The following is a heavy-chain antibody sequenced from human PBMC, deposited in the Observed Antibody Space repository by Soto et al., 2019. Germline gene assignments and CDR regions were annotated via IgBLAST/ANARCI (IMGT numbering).Heavy chain of an antibody. J-gene: IGHJ5*02. Sequence: EVQLVESGGGLVQPGGSLRLSCAASGFTFSSYSMNWVRQAPGKGLEWVSYISSSSSTIYYADSVKGRFTISRDNAKNSLYLQTNSLRDEDTAAYYLAGGEGASVWGRYRTYNWFDPRGQGTLVTVSS. D-gene: IGHD3-16*02. CDR1: GFTFSSYS. CDR3: AGGEGASVWGRYRTYNWFDP. V-gene: IGHV3-48*02. CDR2: ISSSSSTI.